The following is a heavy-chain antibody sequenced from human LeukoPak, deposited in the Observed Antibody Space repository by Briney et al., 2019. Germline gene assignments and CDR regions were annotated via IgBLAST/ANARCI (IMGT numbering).Heavy chain of an antibody. CDR2: INHSGST. Sequence: SETLSLTCAVYGGSFSGYYWSWIRQPPGKGLEWIGEINHSGSTNYNPSLKSRVTISVDTSKNQFSLKLSSVTAADMAVYYCASRYCSSTSCYRYYYGMDVWGQGTTVTVSS. D-gene: IGHD2-2*01. CDR1: GGSFSGYY. V-gene: IGHV4-34*01. J-gene: IGHJ6*02. CDR3: ASRYCSSTSCYRYYYGMDV.